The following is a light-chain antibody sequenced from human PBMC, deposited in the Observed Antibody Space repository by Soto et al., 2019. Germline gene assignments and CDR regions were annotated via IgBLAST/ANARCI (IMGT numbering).Light chain of an antibody. V-gene: IGLV2-14*01. J-gene: IGLJ1*01. Sequence: QSALTQPASVSGSPGESITISCTGTSSDVGAYNFVSWYQQDPGTAPKLMIYDVSSRPSGVSNRFSGSKSGHTASLTISGLQGEDEADYYCSSYTSSSTYVFGTGTKLTVL. CDR2: DVS. CDR3: SSYTSSSTYV. CDR1: SSDVGAYNF.